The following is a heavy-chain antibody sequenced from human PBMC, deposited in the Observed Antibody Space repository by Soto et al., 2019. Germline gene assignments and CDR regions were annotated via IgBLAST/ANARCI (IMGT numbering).Heavy chain of an antibody. CDR2: IIPIFGTA. Sequence: SVKVSCKASGGTFSSYAISWVRQAPGQGLEWMGGIIPIFGTANYAQKFQGRVTITADESTSTAYMELSSLRSEDTAVYYCARDSYGFRGPIDYWGQGTLVTVSS. V-gene: IGHV1-69*13. D-gene: IGHD5-18*01. CDR1: GGTFSSYA. J-gene: IGHJ4*02. CDR3: ARDSYGFRGPIDY.